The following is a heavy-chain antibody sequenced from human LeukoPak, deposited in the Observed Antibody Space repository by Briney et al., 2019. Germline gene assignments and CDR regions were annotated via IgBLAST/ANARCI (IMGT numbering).Heavy chain of an antibody. V-gene: IGHV3-21*01. CDR2: ISSSSSYI. CDR3: ASVRVAGTGY. Sequence: GGSLRLPCAASGFTFSSYSMNWVRQAPGKGLEWVSSISSSSSYIYYADSVKGRFTISRDNAKNSLYLQMNSLRAEDTAVYYCASVRVAGTGYWGQGTLVTVSS. D-gene: IGHD3-10*01. CDR1: GFTFSSYS. J-gene: IGHJ4*02.